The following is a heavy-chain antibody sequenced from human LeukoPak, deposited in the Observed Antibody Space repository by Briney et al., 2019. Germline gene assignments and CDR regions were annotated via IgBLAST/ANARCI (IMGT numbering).Heavy chain of an antibody. CDR2: SSAYNGNT. D-gene: IGHD2-15*01. Sequence: GASVKVSCKASGYTFTRYGISWVRQAPGQGLEWMGWSSAYNGNTNYEQKFQDRVTMTTDTSTSTAYMELRSLRSDDTAVYYCARAGYCSGGSCFSRWFDPWGQGTLVTVSS. CDR1: GYTFTRYG. V-gene: IGHV1-18*01. CDR3: ARAGYCSGGSCFSRWFDP. J-gene: IGHJ5*02.